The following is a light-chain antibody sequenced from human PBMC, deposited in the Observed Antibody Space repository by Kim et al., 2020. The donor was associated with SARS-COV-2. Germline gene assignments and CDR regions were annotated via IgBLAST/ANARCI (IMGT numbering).Light chain of an antibody. Sequence: DIVMTQSPLSLPVTPGEPASISCRSSQSLLHSNGYNYLHWYLQKPGQSPQLLIYLGSNRASGVPDRFSGSGSGTDFTLKISRVEAEDVGVYYCMQSLQTPLTFGQGTKLEI. CDR1: QSLLHSNGYNY. CDR2: LGS. CDR3: MQSLQTPLT. V-gene: IGKV2-28*01. J-gene: IGKJ2*01.